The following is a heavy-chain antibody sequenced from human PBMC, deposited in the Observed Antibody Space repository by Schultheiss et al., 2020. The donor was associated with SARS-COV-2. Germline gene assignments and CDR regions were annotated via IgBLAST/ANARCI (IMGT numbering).Heavy chain of an antibody. CDR3: ARDKEAYSSGWYGDY. CDR1: GFTFTSSA. V-gene: IGHV1-69*13. J-gene: IGHJ4*02. D-gene: IGHD6-19*01. CDR2: IIPIFGTA. Sequence: SVKVSCKASGFTFTSSAVQWVRQAPGQGLEWMGGIIPIFGTANYAQKFQGRVTITADESTSTAYMELSSLRSDDTAVYYCARDKEAYSSGWYGDYWGQGTLVTVSS.